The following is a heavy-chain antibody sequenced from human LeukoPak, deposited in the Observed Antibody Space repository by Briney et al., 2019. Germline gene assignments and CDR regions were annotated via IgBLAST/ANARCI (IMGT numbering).Heavy chain of an antibody. CDR1: GGSMSSSSYY. Sequence: SETLSLTRTVSGGSMSSSSYYWSWIRQPAGKGLEWIGRIYTSGSTNYNPSLKSRVTMSVDTSKNQFSLKLSSVTAADTAVYYCARESNWNDPFDIWGQGTMVTVSS. CDR2: IYTSGST. D-gene: IGHD1-1*01. CDR3: ARESNWNDPFDI. J-gene: IGHJ3*02. V-gene: IGHV4-61*02.